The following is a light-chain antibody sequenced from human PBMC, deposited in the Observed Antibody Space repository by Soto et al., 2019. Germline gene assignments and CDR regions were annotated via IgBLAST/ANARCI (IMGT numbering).Light chain of an antibody. Sequence: EIVLTQSPATLSLSPGARAPLSCRASQTVTNDYLAWYQQKDGQAPRLLIYDASTRATGIPDRFSGSGSGPEYTLTISRLEPEDFAVYSCQQYGFSPISFGQGTRLEIK. CDR2: DAS. J-gene: IGKJ5*01. CDR1: QTVTNDY. V-gene: IGKV3-20*01. CDR3: QQYGFSPIS.